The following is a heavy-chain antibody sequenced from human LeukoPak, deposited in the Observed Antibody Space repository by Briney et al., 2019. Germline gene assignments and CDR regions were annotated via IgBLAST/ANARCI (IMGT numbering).Heavy chain of an antibody. CDR2: IYTGGTT. J-gene: IGHJ4*02. V-gene: IGHV3-66*02. CDR1: GYSVSSNY. Sequence: GGSLRLSCAASGYSVSSNYMNWVRQAPGKGLEWVSAIYTGGTTYYADSVKGRFTISRDNSKNTLYLQMNSLRAEDTAVYYCARDKLGSGYSSDFDYWGQGTLVTVSS. D-gene: IGHD6-19*01. CDR3: ARDKLGSGYSSDFDY.